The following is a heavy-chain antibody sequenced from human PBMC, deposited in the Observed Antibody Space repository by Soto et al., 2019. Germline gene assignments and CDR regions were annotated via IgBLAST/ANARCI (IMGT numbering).Heavy chain of an antibody. Sequence: QVQLQESGPGLVKPSETLSLTCTVSGGSINTYYWSWIRQPPGKGLEWIGYMSYPGWTDFNPSLASRVTISGDRSKNQFSLKLSSVTAADTAVYYCARVGATAEFDSWGQGTRVTVSS. CDR3: ARVGATAEFDS. CDR1: GGSINTYY. CDR2: MSYPGWT. D-gene: IGHD1-26*01. V-gene: IGHV4-59*01. J-gene: IGHJ4*02.